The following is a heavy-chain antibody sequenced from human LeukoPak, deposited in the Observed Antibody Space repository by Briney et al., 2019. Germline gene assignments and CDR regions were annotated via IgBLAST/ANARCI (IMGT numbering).Heavy chain of an antibody. V-gene: IGHV1-2*02. D-gene: IGHD1-26*01. J-gene: IGHJ5*02. CDR1: GYTFTGYY. Sequence: GASMKVSCKASGYTFTGYYIHWVRQAPGQGLEWMGWINPNSGGTNYAQKFQGRITMTRDTSISTAYMELSRLRSDDTAVYYCARVGATYSGDPWGQGTLVTVSS. CDR2: INPNSGGT. CDR3: ARVGATYSGDP.